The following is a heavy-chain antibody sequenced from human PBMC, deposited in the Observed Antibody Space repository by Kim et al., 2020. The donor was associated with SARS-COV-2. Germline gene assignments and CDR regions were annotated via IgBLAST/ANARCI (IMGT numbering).Heavy chain of an antibody. J-gene: IGHJ4*02. Sequence: GGSLRLSCAASGFTLDEYAMHWVRQAPGKGLEWVAGISGYSGAIGYGDSVRGRFTVSRDNAKNSLYLQMNSLRTDDTALYYCAKDRYGTSANCPLDYWGQGTLVTVSS. CDR2: ISGYSGAI. V-gene: IGHV3-9*01. D-gene: IGHD2-8*02. CDR1: GFTLDEYA. CDR3: AKDRYGTSANCPLDY.